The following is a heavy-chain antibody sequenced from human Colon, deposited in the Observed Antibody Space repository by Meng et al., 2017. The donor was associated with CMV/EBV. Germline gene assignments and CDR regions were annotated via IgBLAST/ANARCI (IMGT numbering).Heavy chain of an antibody. Sequence: GESLKISCTASGFTFSNYAMSWVRQAPGKGLEWVSGISGSGDNTYYADSVKGRFTISRDNARQSLSLQMNSLRAEDTAVYYRARDRRTCSGGTCYSVFDFWGQGTLVTVSS. CDR3: ARDRRTCSGGTCYSVFDF. D-gene: IGHD2-15*01. CDR1: GFTFSNYA. J-gene: IGHJ4*02. CDR2: ISGSGDNT. V-gene: IGHV3-23*01.